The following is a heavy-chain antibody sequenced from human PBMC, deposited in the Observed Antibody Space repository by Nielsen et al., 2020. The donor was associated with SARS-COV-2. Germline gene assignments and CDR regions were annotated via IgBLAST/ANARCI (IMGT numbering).Heavy chain of an antibody. D-gene: IGHD3-3*01. CDR3: ARAPSITIFGVVGWFDP. V-gene: IGHV4-34*01. J-gene: IGHJ5*02. CDR2: INHSGST. CDR1: GGSFSGYY. Sequence: SETLSLPCAVYGGSFSGYYWSWIRQPPGKGLEWIGEINHSGSTNYNPSLKSRVTISVDTSKNQFSLKLSSVTAADTAVYYCARAPSITIFGVVGWFDPWGQGTLVTVSS.